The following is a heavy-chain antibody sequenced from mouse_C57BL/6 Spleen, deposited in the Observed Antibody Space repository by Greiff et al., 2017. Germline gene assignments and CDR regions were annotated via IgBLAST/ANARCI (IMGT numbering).Heavy chain of an antibody. J-gene: IGHJ4*01. CDR3: TTGDCNYDYDAMDD. V-gene: IGHV14-4*01. D-gene: IGHD2-1*01. Sequence: VQLQQSGAELVRPGASVKLSCTASGFNIKDDYMHWVKQRPEQGLEWIGWIDPENGDTEYASKFQGKATITADTSSNTAYLQLSSLTSEDTAVYYCTTGDCNYDYDAMDDWGQGTTVTVSS. CDR2: IDPENGDT. CDR1: GFNIKDDY.